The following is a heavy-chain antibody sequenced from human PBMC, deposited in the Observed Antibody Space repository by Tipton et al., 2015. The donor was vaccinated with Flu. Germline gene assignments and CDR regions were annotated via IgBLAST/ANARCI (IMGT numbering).Heavy chain of an antibody. CDR1: GGSLSSFY. V-gene: IGHV4-4*07. Sequence: TLSLTCTVSGGSLSSFYWTWIRQPAGRGLEWIGRVYSSGITKYNPSLKSRVTMSVDTSKNQFSLKVTSVTAADTAVYYCAKHTVGRTMGDFAYWGQGILVTVSS. CDR2: VYSSGIT. J-gene: IGHJ4*02. D-gene: IGHD3-10*01. CDR3: AKHTVGRTMGDFAY.